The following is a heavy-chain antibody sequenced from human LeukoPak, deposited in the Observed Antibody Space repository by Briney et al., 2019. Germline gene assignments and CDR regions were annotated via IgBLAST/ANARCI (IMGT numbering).Heavy chain of an antibody. J-gene: IGHJ3*02. V-gene: IGHV3-15*01. CDR1: GFTFSNAW. D-gene: IGHD6-19*01. Sequence: AGSLRLSCAASGFTFSNAWMSWVRQAPGKWLEWVGRIKSKTDGGTTDYAAPVKGRFTISRDDSKNTMYLQMNSLKTEDAAVYYCTTEAVADAFDIWGQGTMVTVSS. CDR2: IKSKTDGGTT. CDR3: TTEAVADAFDI.